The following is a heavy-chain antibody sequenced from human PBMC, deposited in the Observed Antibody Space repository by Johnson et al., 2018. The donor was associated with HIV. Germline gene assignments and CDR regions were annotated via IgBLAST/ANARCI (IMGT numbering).Heavy chain of an antibody. D-gene: IGHD1-26*01. V-gene: IGHV3-38-3*01. J-gene: IGHJ3*02. CDR3: ARSRGGSTLGALEI. CDR2: ISGGST. Sequence: VQLVESGGVLVQPGGSLRLSCAASGFTVSSNEMSWVRQAPGKGLEWVSSISGGSTDYADSRKGRFTISRDNSKNTLHLQMNSLRAEDTAVYDCARSRGGSTLGALEIWGQGTMVTVS. CDR1: GFTVSSNE.